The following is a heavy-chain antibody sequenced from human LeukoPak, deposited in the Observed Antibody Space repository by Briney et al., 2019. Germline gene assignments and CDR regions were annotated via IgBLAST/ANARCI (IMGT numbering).Heavy chain of an antibody. V-gene: IGHV4-59*03. CDR3: TTTGGSSTDPVFDP. CDR1: GGSISAYY. J-gene: IGHJ5*02. Sequence: SETLSLTCTVSGGSISAYYWSWIRQPPGKELQWIGFIYNSATTRCNPSLRGRVTMSLDTSKNQFSLRLNSVTAADTAVYFCTTTGGSSTDPVFDPWGQGTLVTVSS. D-gene: IGHD6-13*01. CDR2: IYNSATT.